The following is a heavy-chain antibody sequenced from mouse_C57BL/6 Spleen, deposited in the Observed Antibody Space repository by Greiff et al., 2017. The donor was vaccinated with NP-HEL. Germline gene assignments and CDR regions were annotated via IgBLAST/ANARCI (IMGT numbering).Heavy chain of an antibody. CDR1: GFTFSDYG. CDR3: ARRITTVVATDAMDY. CDR2: ISSGSSTI. J-gene: IGHJ4*01. Sequence: EVKVVESGGGLVKPGGSLKLSCAASGFTFSDYGMHWVRQAPEKGLEWVAYISSGSSTIYYADTVKGRFTNSRDNAKNTLFLQMTSLRSEDTAMYYCARRITTVVATDAMDYWGQGTSVTVSS. V-gene: IGHV5-17*01. D-gene: IGHD1-1*01.